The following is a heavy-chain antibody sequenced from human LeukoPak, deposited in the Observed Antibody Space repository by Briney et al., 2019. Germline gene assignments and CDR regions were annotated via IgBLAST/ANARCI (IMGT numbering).Heavy chain of an antibody. CDR3: ARGQYCSGGSCFSPLEDYYYYMDV. CDR1: GGTFSNYA. CDR2: IIPISNTA. D-gene: IGHD2-15*01. Sequence: SVKVPHMASGGTFSNYAISWVRQAPGQGLEWMGGIIPISNTANYAQKFQGRVTITADKSTSTASMKLSSLRSEDTAVYYCARGQYCSGGSCFSPLEDYYYYMDVWRTGAPVTVSS. J-gene: IGHJ6*03. V-gene: IGHV1-69*06.